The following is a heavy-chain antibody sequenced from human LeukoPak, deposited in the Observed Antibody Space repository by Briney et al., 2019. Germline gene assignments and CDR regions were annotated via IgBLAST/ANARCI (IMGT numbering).Heavy chain of an antibody. J-gene: IGHJ3*02. V-gene: IGHV3-33*01. CDR3: AREGPLSGAGPFDI. Sequence: EGSLRLSCATSGFSFSIHGMHWVRQAPGKGLEWVAVIWSDGNTKDYGDSAKGRFTISRDNSGNTVDLQMNSLTAEDTALYYCAREGPLSGAGPFDIWGQGTMVTVSS. CDR2: IWSDGNTK. D-gene: IGHD3-3*01. CDR1: GFSFSIHG.